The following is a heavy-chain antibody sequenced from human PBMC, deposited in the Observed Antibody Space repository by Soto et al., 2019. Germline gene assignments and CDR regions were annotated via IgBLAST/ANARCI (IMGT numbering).Heavy chain of an antibody. CDR2: ISSYNGNT. D-gene: IGHD6-6*01. CDR3: ARDRPTSSIRARDYYYAMDV. CDR1: GYTFITYG. V-gene: IGHV1-18*01. J-gene: IGHJ6*02. Sequence: ASVKVSCKASGYTFITYGISWVRQAPGQGLEWMGWISSYNGNTNYAQKLQGRVTMTTDTSTTTAYMGLRSLRSDDTAVYYCARDRPTSSIRARDYYYAMDVWGQGTTVTVS.